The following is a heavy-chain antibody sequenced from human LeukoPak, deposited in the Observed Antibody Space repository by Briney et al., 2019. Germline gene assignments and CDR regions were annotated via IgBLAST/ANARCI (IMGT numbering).Heavy chain of an antibody. V-gene: IGHV3-48*03. CDR1: GFTFNSYE. D-gene: IGHD3-9*01. J-gene: IGHJ4*02. CDR2: ISSSGNTI. CDR3: AKPQSRYFDWFH. Sequence: PGGSLRLSCAASGFTFNSYEMDWVRQAPGKGPEWVSYISSSGNTIHYADSVKGRFTISRDNSKNTLYLQMNSLRAEDTAVYYCAKPQSRYFDWFHRGQGTLVTVSS.